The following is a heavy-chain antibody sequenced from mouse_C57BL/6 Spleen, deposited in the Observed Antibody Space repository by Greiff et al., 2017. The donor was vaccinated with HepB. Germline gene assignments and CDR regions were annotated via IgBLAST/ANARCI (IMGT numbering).Heavy chain of an antibody. CDR1: GYSFTGYF. V-gene: IGHV1-20*01. J-gene: IGHJ1*03. CDR3: ARVGSSPWYFDV. Sequence: VQLQQSGPELVKPGDSVKISCKASGYSFTGYFMNWVMQSHGKSLEWIGRIHPYNGDTFYNQKFKGKATLTVDKSSSTAHMELRSLKAEDSAVYYYARVGSSPWYFDVWGTGTTVTVSS. CDR2: IHPYNGDT. D-gene: IGHD1-1*01.